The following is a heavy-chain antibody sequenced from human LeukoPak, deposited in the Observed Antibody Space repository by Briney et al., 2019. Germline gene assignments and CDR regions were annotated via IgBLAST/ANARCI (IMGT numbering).Heavy chain of an antibody. CDR3: AKELSGGWSFDY. D-gene: IGHD6-19*01. Sequence: GGSLRLSCAASEFTFSRFWMSWVRQAPGKGLEWVSGLSGSGENTIYADSVKGRFTISRDNSKNTMFLQMNSLRAEDTAVYYCAKELSGGWSFDYWGQGALVTVSS. J-gene: IGHJ4*02. V-gene: IGHV3-23*01. CDR1: EFTFSRFW. CDR2: LSGSGENT.